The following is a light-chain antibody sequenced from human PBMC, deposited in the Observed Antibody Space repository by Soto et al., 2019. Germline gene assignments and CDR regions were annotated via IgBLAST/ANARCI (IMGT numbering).Light chain of an antibody. CDR2: ATS. CDR1: QSISTY. Sequence: DIQMTQSPSSLSASVGDRVTITCRASQSISTYLNSYQQKPGKAPKLLIYATSSLQSGVTSRFSVSGSGTDFTLSIRSLQPEDFATYYVQQSYSTMYTLGKGTKLEIK. V-gene: IGKV1-39*01. J-gene: IGKJ2*01. CDR3: QQSYSTMYT.